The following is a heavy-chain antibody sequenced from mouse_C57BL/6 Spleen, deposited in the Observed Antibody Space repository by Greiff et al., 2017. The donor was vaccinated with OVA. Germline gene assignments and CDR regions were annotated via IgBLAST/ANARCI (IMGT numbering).Heavy chain of an antibody. Sequence: QVQLQQPGAELVKPGASVKLSCKASGYTFTSYWMHWVKQRPGQGLEWIGMIHPNSGSTNYNEKFKSKATLTVDKSSSTAYMQLSSLTSENSAVYDCARDHYYGSSLFAYWGQGTLVTVSA. CDR2: IHPNSGST. CDR1: GYTFTSYW. V-gene: IGHV1-64*01. J-gene: IGHJ3*01. D-gene: IGHD1-1*01. CDR3: ARDHYYGSSLFAY.